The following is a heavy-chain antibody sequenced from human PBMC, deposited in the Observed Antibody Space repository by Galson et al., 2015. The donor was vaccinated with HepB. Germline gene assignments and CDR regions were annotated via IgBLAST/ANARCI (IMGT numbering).Heavy chain of an antibody. Sequence: AISGDSVSSNSAAWNWIRQSPSRGLEWLGRTYYRSKWYNDYAVSVKSRITINPDTSKNQFSLQLNSVTPEDTAVYYCARDGVSGSYGGLGYWGQGTLVTVSS. D-gene: IGHD1-26*01. CDR1: GDSVSSNSAA. CDR2: TYYRSKWYN. J-gene: IGHJ4*02. V-gene: IGHV6-1*01. CDR3: ARDGVSGSYGGLGY.